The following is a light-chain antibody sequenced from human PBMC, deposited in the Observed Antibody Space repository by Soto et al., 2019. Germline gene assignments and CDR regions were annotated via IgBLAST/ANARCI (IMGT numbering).Light chain of an antibody. Sequence: DIQMTQSPSTLSASVGDRVTITCRASQTISSWLTWYQQKPGKAPKLLIYTASSLESGVPSRFSGSGSGTEVTLTSSSLQPDDFATYYCQQHSTYPWTFGQGTKVEIK. CDR2: TAS. V-gene: IGKV1-5*03. CDR1: QTISSW. CDR3: QQHSTYPWT. J-gene: IGKJ1*01.